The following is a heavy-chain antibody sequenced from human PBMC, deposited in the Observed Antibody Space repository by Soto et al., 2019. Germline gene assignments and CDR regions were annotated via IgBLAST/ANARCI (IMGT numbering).Heavy chain of an antibody. D-gene: IGHD2-2*01. CDR1: GGSFSGYY. CDR3: ARASVPAAIIFYYMDV. Sequence: QVQLQQWGAGLLKPSETLSLTCAVYGGSFSGYYWSWIRQPPGKGLEWIGEINHSGSTNYNPSLKSRVTISVDTSTNQFSLKLSSVTAADTAVYYCARASVPAAIIFYYMDVWGKGTTVTVSS. V-gene: IGHV4-34*01. J-gene: IGHJ6*03. CDR2: INHSGST.